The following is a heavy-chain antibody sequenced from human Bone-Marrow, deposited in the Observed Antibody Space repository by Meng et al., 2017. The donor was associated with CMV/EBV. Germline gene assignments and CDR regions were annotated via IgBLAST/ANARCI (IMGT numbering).Heavy chain of an antibody. CDR2: INPNSGGT. D-gene: IGHD3-10*01. Sequence: AAVEVSRKASGYTFTGYYMHWVRQAPGQGLEWMGWINPNSGGTNYAQKFQGRVTMTRDTSISTAYMELSRLRSDDTAVYYCARDSGTINFDYWGQGTLVTVSS. CDR3: ARDSGTINFDY. V-gene: IGHV1-2*02. J-gene: IGHJ4*02. CDR1: GYTFTGYY.